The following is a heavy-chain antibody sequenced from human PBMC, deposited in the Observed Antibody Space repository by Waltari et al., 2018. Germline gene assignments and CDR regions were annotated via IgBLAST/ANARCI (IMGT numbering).Heavy chain of an antibody. J-gene: IGHJ4*02. D-gene: IGHD3-9*01. Sequence: EVQLVESGGGLVKPGGSLRLSCAASGFTFSSYSMHWVRQAPGKGLGWVSSIRSSSIYIYYADSVKGRFTISRDNAKNARYLQMNSLRAEDTAVYYCASYQSVLTGFDYWGQGTLVTVSS. V-gene: IGHV3-21*01. CDR3: ASYQSVLTGFDY. CDR2: IRSSSIYI. CDR1: GFTFSSYS.